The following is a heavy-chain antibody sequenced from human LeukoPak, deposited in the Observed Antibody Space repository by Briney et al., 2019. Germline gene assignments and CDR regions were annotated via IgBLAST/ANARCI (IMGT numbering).Heavy chain of an antibody. J-gene: IGHJ6*03. D-gene: IGHD5-12*01. CDR1: GFTFSSYA. Sequence: GGSLRLSCAASGFTFSSYAMSWVRQAPGKGLEWVSAIGGSGGSTYYADSVKGRFTISRDDSKDTAYLQMNSLKTEDTAVYYCTRPGGGYDFYYYMDVWGKGTTVTVSS. CDR2: IGGSGGST. V-gene: IGHV3-23*01. CDR3: TRPGGGYDFYYYMDV.